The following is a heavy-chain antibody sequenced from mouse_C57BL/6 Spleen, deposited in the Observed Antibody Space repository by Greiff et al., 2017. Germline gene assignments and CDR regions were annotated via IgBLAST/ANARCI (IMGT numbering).Heavy chain of an antibody. CDR1: GYTFTSYW. Sequence: QVQLQQPGAELVKPGASVKLSCKASGYTFTSYWMQWVKQRPGQGLEWIGEIDPSDSYTNYNQQFKGKATLTVDTSSSTAYMQLSSLTSEDSAVYYCARVGDYDIFAYWGQGTLVTVSA. CDR3: ARVGDYDIFAY. D-gene: IGHD2-4*01. V-gene: IGHV1-50*01. CDR2: IDPSDSYT. J-gene: IGHJ3*01.